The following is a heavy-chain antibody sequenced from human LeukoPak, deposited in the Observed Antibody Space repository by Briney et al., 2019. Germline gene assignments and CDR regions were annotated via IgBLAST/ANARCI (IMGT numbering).Heavy chain of an antibody. CDR1: GFIVSSYY. J-gene: IGHJ3*02. Sequence: GGSLRLSCVASGFIVSSYYMTWVRQAPGKGLEWVSVIYSGGSTYYADSVKGRFTTSRENAKNSLYLQMNSLRVGDTAAYYCARGRGWGTFDIWGQGTMVTVSS. CDR2: IYSGGST. D-gene: IGHD3-10*01. CDR3: ARGRGWGTFDI. V-gene: IGHV3-66*01.